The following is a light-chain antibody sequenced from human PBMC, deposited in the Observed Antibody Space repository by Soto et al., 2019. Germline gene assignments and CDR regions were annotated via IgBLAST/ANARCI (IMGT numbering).Light chain of an antibody. Sequence: EIVLTQSPGTLSLSPGERATLSCMASQSVSSSYLSWYQQKPGQTPRLLIYGVSRRATGIPDRFSASGSGTDFSLTISRLEPEDFGVYYCQQYGYEPLTFGGGTKVDIK. CDR3: QQYGYEPLT. CDR2: GVS. CDR1: QSVSSSY. V-gene: IGKV3-20*01. J-gene: IGKJ4*01.